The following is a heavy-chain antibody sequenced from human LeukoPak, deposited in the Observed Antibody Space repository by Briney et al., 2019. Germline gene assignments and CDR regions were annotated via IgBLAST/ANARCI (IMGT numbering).Heavy chain of an antibody. J-gene: IGHJ5*02. CDR3: ARDFSGRGNWFDP. CDR1: GGTFSSYA. CDR2: VIPIFGTA. Sequence: SVKVSCKASGGTFSSYAISWVRQAPGQGLEWLGGVIPIFGTANYAQKFQGRVTITTDESTSTAYMELSSLRSEDTAVYYCARDFSGRGNWFDPWGQGTLITVSS. V-gene: IGHV1-69*05. D-gene: IGHD1-26*01.